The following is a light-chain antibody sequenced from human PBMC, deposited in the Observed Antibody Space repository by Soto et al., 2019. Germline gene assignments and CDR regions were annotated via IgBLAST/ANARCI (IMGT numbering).Light chain of an antibody. Sequence: EIMLTQSPATLSLSPGERATLSCRASQSVSRYLAWYQQNPGQAPRLLIYDASNRATGIPARFSGSGSGTDFTLTISSLEPEDFAVYYCQQRSNWPITFGQGTRLEIK. CDR2: DAS. CDR1: QSVSRY. J-gene: IGKJ5*01. V-gene: IGKV3-11*01. CDR3: QQRSNWPIT.